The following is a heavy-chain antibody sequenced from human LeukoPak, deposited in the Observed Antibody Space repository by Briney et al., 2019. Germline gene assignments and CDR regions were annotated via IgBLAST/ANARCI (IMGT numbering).Heavy chain of an antibody. CDR3: ASHRRSHGSEY. J-gene: IGHJ4*02. V-gene: IGHV4-59*01. Sequence: SETLSLTCSVSGGSFKHYFWSWIRQPPGKGLEWIGYVYYSGSTDYSPSLKSRLTISADTSKNHFSLKLSSVTAADTAVYYCASHRRSHGSEYWGQGTLVTVSS. D-gene: IGHD3-10*01. CDR2: VYYSGST. CDR1: GGSFKHYF.